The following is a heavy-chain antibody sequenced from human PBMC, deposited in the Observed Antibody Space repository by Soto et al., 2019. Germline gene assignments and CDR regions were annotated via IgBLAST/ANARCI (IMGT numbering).Heavy chain of an antibody. J-gene: IGHJ4*02. CDR2: IYWNDDR. D-gene: IGHD6-6*01. CDR3: AHSTFVQYSSSSFDY. V-gene: IGHV2-5*01. Sequence: SGPTLVNPTQTLTLTCTFSGFSLSTSGVGVAWIRQPPGQALEWLALIYWNDDRSYSPSLKSRLTITKDTSKNQVVLTMTNMDPVDTATYYCAHSTFVQYSSSSFDYWGQGTLVTVSS. CDR1: GFSLSTSGVG.